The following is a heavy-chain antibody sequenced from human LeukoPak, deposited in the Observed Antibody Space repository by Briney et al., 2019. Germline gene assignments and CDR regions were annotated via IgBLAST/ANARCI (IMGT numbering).Heavy chain of an antibody. CDR1: GFTFSDSW. J-gene: IGHJ6*02. CDR2: MNQDGSAK. D-gene: IGHD3-16*01. Sequence: GGSLRLSCAASGFTFSDSWMSWVRQAPGRGLEGVANMNQDGSAKGYVDSVKGRFTISRDNARNSLYLQMSSLRPEDTAVYYCATYTHWVAGDVWGQGTTVTVSS. CDR3: ATYTHWVAGDV. V-gene: IGHV3-7*01.